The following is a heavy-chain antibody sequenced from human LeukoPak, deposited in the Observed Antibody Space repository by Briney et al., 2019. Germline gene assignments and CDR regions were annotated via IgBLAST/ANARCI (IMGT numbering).Heavy chain of an antibody. V-gene: IGHV3-9*01. CDR1: GFTFDDYA. Sequence: GGSLRLSCAASGFTFDDYAMHWVRQAPGKGLEWVSGISWNSGSIGYADSVKGRFTISRDNAKNSLYLQMNSLRSEDTAVYYCARGGYSSGWLHFDYWGQGTLVTVSS. D-gene: IGHD6-19*01. CDR3: ARGGYSSGWLHFDY. J-gene: IGHJ4*02. CDR2: ISWNSGSI.